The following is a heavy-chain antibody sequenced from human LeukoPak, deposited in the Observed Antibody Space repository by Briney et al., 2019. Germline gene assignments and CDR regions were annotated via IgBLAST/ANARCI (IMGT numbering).Heavy chain of an antibody. J-gene: IGHJ4*02. D-gene: IGHD2-2*01. CDR1: GYSFTSYW. CDR3: ARLYCSSTSCYERHLDY. V-gene: IGHV5-51*01. Sequence: GESLKISCKGSGYSFTSYWIGWVRQMPGKGLEWMGIIYPGDSDTRYSPSFQGQVTISADKSISTAYLQWSSLKASDTAVYYCARLYCSSTSCYERHLDYWGQGTLVTVSS. CDR2: IYPGDSDT.